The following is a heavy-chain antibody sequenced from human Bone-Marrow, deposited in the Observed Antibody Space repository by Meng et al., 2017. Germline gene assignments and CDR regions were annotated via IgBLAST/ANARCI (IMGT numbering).Heavy chain of an antibody. CDR1: GGSFSDYY. J-gene: IGHJ4*02. CDR3: ARGPTTMAHDFDY. V-gene: IGHV4-34*01. Sequence: GQLQQLGAGLFKPSETLSLTCVVSGGSFSDYYWSWIRPPPGKGLEWIGEINHSGSTNYNPSLESRATISVDTSQNNLSLKLSSVTAADSAVYYCARGPTTMAHDFDYWGQGTLVTVSS. D-gene: IGHD4-11*01. CDR2: INHSGST.